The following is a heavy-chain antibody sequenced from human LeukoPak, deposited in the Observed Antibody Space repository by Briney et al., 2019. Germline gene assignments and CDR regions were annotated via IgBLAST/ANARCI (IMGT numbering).Heavy chain of an antibody. D-gene: IGHD2-21*02. V-gene: IGHV3-7*01. CDR2: IKRDGGEI. J-gene: IGHJ4*02. CDR3: ARGGTYCNGDCPPAY. CDR1: GFTFSYAW. Sequence: GGSLRLSCAASGFTFSYAWMSWVRQAPGKGLEWVANIKRDGGEIYYLDFLKGRFTISRDNAKNSLYLQMNSLRAEDTAVYYCARGGTYCNGDCPPAYWGQGTLVTVSS.